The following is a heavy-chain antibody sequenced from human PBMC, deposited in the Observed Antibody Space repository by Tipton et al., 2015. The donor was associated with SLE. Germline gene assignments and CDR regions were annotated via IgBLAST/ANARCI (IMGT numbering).Heavy chain of an antibody. CDR3: ARSPVDYWNGYSA. J-gene: IGHJ4*02. Sequence: SGFTFSTSAMHWVRQAPGKGLEWVSAITGSGDRTYYIDSVKGRFTISRDNSKNSLYLQMNGLRAEDTAVYYCARSPVDYWNGYSAWGQGTLVAVSS. CDR1: GFTFSTSA. D-gene: IGHD3-3*01. CDR2: ITGSGDRT. V-gene: IGHV3-23*01.